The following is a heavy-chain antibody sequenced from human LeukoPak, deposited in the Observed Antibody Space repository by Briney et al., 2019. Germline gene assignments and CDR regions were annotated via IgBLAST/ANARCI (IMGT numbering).Heavy chain of an antibody. V-gene: IGHV3-33*06. CDR1: GFTFSSYG. Sequence: PGGSLRLSCAASGFTFSSYGVHWVRQAPGKGLERVAVIWYEGSNKYYADSVKGRFTISRDNSKNTLYLQMNSLRAEDTAVYYCAKSDDYCDYGTSDYWGQGTLVTVSS. CDR2: IWYEGSNK. J-gene: IGHJ4*02. D-gene: IGHD4-17*01. CDR3: AKSDDYCDYGTSDY.